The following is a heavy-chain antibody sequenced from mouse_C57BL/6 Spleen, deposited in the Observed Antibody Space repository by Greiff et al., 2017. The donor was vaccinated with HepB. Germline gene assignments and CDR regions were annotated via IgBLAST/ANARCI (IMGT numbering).Heavy chain of an antibody. CDR2: ISSGGDYI. V-gene: IGHV5-9-1*02. CDR3: TREDYGSSYEGFAY. CDR1: GFTFSSYA. J-gene: IGHJ3*01. Sequence: EVMLVESGEGLVKPGGSLKLSCAASGFTFSSYAMSWVRQTPEKRLEWVAYISSGGDYIYYADTVKGRFTISRDNARNTLYLQMSSLKSEDTAMYYCTREDYGSSYEGFAYWGQGTLVTVSA. D-gene: IGHD1-1*01.